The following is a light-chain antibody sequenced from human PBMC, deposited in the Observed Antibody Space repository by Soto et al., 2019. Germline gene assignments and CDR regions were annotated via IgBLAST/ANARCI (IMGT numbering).Light chain of an antibody. CDR2: DAS. Sequence: DIQMTQSPSSLSASVGDRVTITCQASQDISNYLNWYQQKPGKAPKVLIYDASNLGTGVPSRFSRSCSGTYFTLSVSSLQPEDVATYYCQQYDGSPTFGPGTRLEIK. CDR3: QQYDGSPT. CDR1: QDISNY. V-gene: IGKV1-33*01. J-gene: IGKJ5*01.